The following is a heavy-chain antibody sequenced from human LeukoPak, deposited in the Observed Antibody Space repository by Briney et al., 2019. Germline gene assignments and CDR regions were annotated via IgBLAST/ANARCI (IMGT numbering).Heavy chain of an antibody. CDR1: GFTFSTKW. V-gene: IGHV3-7*01. CDR2: IKPDGSEK. D-gene: IGHD6-13*01. Sequence: GGSLSLSCAASGFTFSTKWMTWVRQAPGKGLEWVANIKPDGSEKFYVDSVKGRFTISRDNARNSLYLQMNSLRAEDMAVYYCARGGSTSSWFWNDWGQGTLVTVSS. CDR3: ARGGSTSSWFWND. J-gene: IGHJ4*02.